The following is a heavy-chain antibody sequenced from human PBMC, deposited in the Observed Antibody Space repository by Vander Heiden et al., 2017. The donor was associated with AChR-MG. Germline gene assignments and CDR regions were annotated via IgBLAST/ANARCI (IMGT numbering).Heavy chain of an antibody. CDR2: IYWDDDE. V-gene: IGHV2-5*02. D-gene: IGHD2-2*01. J-gene: IGHJ5*02. CDR1: GFSLSTSGVG. CDR3: AHRPPPDIVVVPAAIPGWFDP. Sequence: QITLKESGPTLVKPTQTLTLTCTFSGFSLSTSGVGVGWIPQPPGKALEWLALIYWDDDERYSTSLKSRLTITKDTSKNQVVLTMTNMDPVDTATYYCAHRPPPDIVVVPAAIPGWFDPWGQGTLVTVSS.